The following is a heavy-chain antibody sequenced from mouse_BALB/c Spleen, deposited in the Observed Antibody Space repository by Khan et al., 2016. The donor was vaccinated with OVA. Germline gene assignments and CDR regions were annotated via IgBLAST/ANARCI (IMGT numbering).Heavy chain of an antibody. CDR3: VRDGAYHRNDGWFAY. CDR1: GYTFTSYT. J-gene: IGHJ3*01. CDR2: INPSNGYT. V-gene: IGHV1-4*01. D-gene: IGHD2-14*01. Sequence: QVQLKDSGAELARPGAPVKMSCKASGYTFTSYTIHWIKKRPGQGLEWIGYINPSNGYTNYNQKFKDKATLTTDKSSTTASLQLSSLTSDDSAVYNCVRDGAYHRNDGWFAYWGQGTLVTVSA.